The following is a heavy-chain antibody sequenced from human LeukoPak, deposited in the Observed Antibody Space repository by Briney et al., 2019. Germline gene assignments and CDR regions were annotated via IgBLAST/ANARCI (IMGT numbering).Heavy chain of an antibody. Sequence: SSETLSLTCAVDGGSFSGYYWCWIRQPPGKGLEWIGEINHSGSTNYNPSLKSRVTISVDTSKNHFSLKLRSVTAAATAVYYCARDGRGYSYGSGIWGQGTMVTVSS. CDR3: ARDGRGYSYGSGI. D-gene: IGHD5-18*01. CDR2: INHSGST. V-gene: IGHV4-34*01. J-gene: IGHJ3*02. CDR1: GGSFSGYY.